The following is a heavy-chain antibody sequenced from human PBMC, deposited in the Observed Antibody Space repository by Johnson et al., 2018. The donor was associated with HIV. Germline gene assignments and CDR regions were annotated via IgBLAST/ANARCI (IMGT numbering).Heavy chain of an antibody. CDR3: AKVAVATAAGGVALDI. CDR2: ISYDGSNK. Sequence: QVQLVESGGGVVQPGRSLRLSCAASGITFSSYAMHRVRQAPGKGLEWVAVISYDGSNKYYADFVKGRFTISRDNSKNTLYLQMNSLRAEDTAVYYCAKVAVATAAGGVALDIWGPGTMVTVS. V-gene: IGHV3-30*04. J-gene: IGHJ3*02. D-gene: IGHD6-13*01. CDR1: GITFSSYA.